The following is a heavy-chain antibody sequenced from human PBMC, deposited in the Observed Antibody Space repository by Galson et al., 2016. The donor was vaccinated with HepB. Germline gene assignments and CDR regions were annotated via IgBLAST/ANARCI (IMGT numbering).Heavy chain of an antibody. CDR1: GYTFTTHE. J-gene: IGHJ4*02. D-gene: IGHD3-22*01. CDR3: ATDLESYYDSTGYYYQDDY. V-gene: IGHV1-8*01. CDR2: VNPNSGDT. Sequence: SVKVSCKASGYTFTTHEINWVRQAVGQGPEWMGWVNPNSGDTAYAQKFQGRVTMTEDRSTDTAYLELSSLKSEDTAVYYCATDLESYYDSTGYYYQDDYWGQGTLVTVSS.